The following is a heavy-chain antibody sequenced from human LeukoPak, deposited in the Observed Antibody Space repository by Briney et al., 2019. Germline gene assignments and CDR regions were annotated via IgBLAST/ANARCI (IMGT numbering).Heavy chain of an antibody. V-gene: IGHV1-46*01. D-gene: IGHD5-18*01. CDR2: INPSGGST. Sequence: GASVKVSCKASGYTFTSYYMHWVRQAPGQGLEWMGIINPSGGSTSYAQKFQGRVTMTRDTSTSTVYMELSSLRSEDTAVYYCARGGYSYDIHYYYGMDVWGQGTMVTVSS. CDR3: ARGGYSYDIHYYYGMDV. CDR1: GYTFTSYY. J-gene: IGHJ6*02.